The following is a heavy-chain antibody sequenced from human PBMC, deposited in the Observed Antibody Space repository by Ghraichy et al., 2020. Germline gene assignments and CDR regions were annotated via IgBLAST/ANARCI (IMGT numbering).Heavy chain of an antibody. Sequence: GESLRLSCAASGFTFSSHYMTWVRQAPGKGLEWVANIKQDGSDTFYLDSVRGRFTISRDNAKNSLYLQMNSLRADDTAVYYCARESVLTGMGDDASDIWGQGTMVTVSS. CDR1: GFTFSSHY. D-gene: IGHD3-9*01. CDR2: IKQDGSDT. CDR3: ARESVLTGMGDDASDI. V-gene: IGHV3-7*03. J-gene: IGHJ3*02.